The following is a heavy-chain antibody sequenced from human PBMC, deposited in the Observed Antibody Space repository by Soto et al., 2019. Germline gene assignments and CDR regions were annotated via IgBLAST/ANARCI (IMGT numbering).Heavy chain of an antibody. D-gene: IGHD1-1*01. J-gene: IGHJ6*03. CDR1: GVTFNNYT. CDR3: ASGKRQMSQDRMGFYYDIDV. CDR2: VIPLLDAS. Sequence: QVQLAQSGAEVKKPGSSVKISCTASGVTFNNYTCTWVRRAPGQGLEWMGRVIPLLDASNYAEKFQDRVTITADRYTSTVYIELSGLRSDDSAIYYCASGKRQMSQDRMGFYYDIDVWGKGTTVTVSS. V-gene: IGHV1-69*08.